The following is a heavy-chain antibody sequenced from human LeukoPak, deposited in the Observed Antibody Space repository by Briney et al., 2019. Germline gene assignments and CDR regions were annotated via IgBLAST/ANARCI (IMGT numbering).Heavy chain of an antibody. Sequence: SETLSLTCTVSGGSISSYYWSWIRQPAGKGLEWLVRIYTSGSTNDNPSLKSRVTMSVDTSKNQFSLKLSSVTAADTAGYYCARDSGTMILDYGGRGTLVTVSS. CDR2: IYTSGST. V-gene: IGHV4-4*07. CDR3: ARDSGTMILDY. D-gene: IGHD3-10*01. J-gene: IGHJ4*02. CDR1: GGSISSYY.